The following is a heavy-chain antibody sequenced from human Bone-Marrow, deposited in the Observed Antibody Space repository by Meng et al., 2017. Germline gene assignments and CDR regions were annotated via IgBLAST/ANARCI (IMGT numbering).Heavy chain of an antibody. V-gene: IGHV3-74*01. D-gene: IGHD3-22*01. CDR2: INSDGSST. Sequence: GESLKISCAASGFTFSSYWMHWVRQAPGKGLVWVSRINSDGSSTSYADSVKGRFTISRDNAKNTLYLQMNSLRAEDTAVYYCAPDSSGYYLTHYFDYWGQGTLVTVSS. CDR3: APDSSGYYLTHYFDY. J-gene: IGHJ4*02. CDR1: GFTFSSYW.